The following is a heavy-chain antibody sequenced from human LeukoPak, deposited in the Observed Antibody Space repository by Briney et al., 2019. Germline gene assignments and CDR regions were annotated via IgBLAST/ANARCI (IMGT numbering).Heavy chain of an antibody. V-gene: IGHV3-7*01. CDR3: TRGPRGYDSSGAP. CDR1: GFTLSTYW. D-gene: IGHD3-22*01. J-gene: IGHJ5*02. Sequence: GGSLRLSCAASGFTLSTYWMSWVRQAPGKGLEWLANIKQDGSEKYYVDSVKGRFTISRDNVENSLDLQMNSLRVEDTAVYYCTRGPRGYDSSGAPWGQGTLVTVSS. CDR2: IKQDGSEK.